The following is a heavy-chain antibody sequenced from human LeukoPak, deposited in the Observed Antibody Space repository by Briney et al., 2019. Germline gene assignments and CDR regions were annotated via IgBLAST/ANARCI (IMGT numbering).Heavy chain of an antibody. CDR2: IHTSGST. Sequence: PSETLSLTCTVSGGSTSNYFCRGLRQSAGKGLEWIGRIHTSGSTNYNPSLKSRVIMSVDTSKNQFSLKLSSVTAADTAVYYCARDPEGHGYYFDYWGQGALVTVSS. CDR3: ARDPEGHGYYFDY. V-gene: IGHV4-4*07. D-gene: IGHD3-3*01. J-gene: IGHJ4*02. CDR1: GGSTSNYF.